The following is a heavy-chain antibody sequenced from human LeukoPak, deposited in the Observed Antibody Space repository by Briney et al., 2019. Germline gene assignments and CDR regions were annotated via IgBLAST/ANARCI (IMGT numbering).Heavy chain of an antibody. Sequence: PSETLSLTCTVSGGSISSYYWSWIRQPPGKGLEWIGYIYYSGSTNYNPSLKSRVTISVDTSKNQFSLKLRSVTAADTAVYCCARGLTVGDYFDSWGQGTLVTVSS. CDR3: ARGLTVGDYFDS. CDR2: IYYSGST. CDR1: GGSISSYY. D-gene: IGHD7-27*01. V-gene: IGHV4-59*01. J-gene: IGHJ4*02.